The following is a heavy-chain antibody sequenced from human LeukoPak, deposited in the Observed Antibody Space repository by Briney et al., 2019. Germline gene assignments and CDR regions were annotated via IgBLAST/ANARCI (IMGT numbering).Heavy chain of an antibody. Sequence: GRSRRLSCEASAFAFIRDAMSWVRQSPGKGLDLVSCICGRDSRTSYPDWLKGRFTISRDNSKDSLYLQMGSLRAEDTALYYCAKDVSGYNQPIDYWGQGTLDRVST. CDR3: AKDVSGYNQPIDY. D-gene: IGHD5-18*01. V-gene: IGHV3-23*01. CDR1: AFAFIRDA. J-gene: IGHJ4*02. CDR2: ICGRDSRT.